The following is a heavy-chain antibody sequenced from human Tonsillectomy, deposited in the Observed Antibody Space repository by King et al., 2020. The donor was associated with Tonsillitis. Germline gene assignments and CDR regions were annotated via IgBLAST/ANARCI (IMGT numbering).Heavy chain of an antibody. J-gene: IGHJ3*01. V-gene: IGHV3-74*01. Sequence: VQLVESGGDLVQPGGSLRLSCEASGFTFSSYWMHWVRQVPGKGLVWVSRIKSDGSSTTYADSVKGRFTISRDNAKNTLYLQMNSLRAEDTAVYYCASSIGAFDLWGQGTMVTVSS. D-gene: IGHD3-16*01. CDR3: ASSIGAFDL. CDR2: IKSDGSST. CDR1: GFTFSSYW.